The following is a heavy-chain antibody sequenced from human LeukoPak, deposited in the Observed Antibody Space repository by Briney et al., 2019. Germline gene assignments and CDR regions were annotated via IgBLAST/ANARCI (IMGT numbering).Heavy chain of an antibody. CDR3: TRYSGRTDY. D-gene: IGHD5-18*01. CDR1: GFTLGTYA. J-gene: IGHJ4*02. CDR2: IRSKTFGGTT. V-gene: IGHV3-49*03. Sequence: GGSLRLSCTSSGFTLGTYAVSWFRQAPGKGLEWVAFIRSKTFGGTTEYAASVEGRFTISRGDSKSIAYLQMNSLKTEDTTVYYCTRYSGRTDYWGQGTLVTVSP.